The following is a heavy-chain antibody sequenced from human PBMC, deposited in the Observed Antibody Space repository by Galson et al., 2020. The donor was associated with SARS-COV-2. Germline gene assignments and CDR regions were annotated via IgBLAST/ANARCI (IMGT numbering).Heavy chain of an antibody. D-gene: IGHD3-10*01. CDR1: GFTFSSYG. CDR3: AREKVWFGELLWGWFDP. Sequence: GGSLRLSCAASGFTFSSYGMHWVRQAPGKGLEWVAVIWYDGSNKYYADSVKGRFTISRDNSKNTLYLQMNSLRAEDTAVYYCAREKVWFGELLWGWFDPWGQGTLVTVSS. J-gene: IGHJ5*02. CDR2: IWYDGSNK. V-gene: IGHV3-33*01.